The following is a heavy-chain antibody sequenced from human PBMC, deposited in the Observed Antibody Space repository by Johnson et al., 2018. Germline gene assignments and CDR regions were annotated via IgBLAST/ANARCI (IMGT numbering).Heavy chain of an antibody. CDR2: IATGNGFT. Sequence: QLLESGPEVKKPGTTVTVSCKASGFKFNSFGVQWVRPTRGQRLEWIGWIATGNGFTNSTQKFQERITITRDMSTSTAYMELSTMGSEDTAVYYCAALSELPPPGAFAIGGQVTMVLVSS. D-gene: IGHD2-21*01. CDR3: AALSELPPPGAFAI. V-gene: IGHV1-58*01. J-gene: IGHJ3*02. CDR1: GFKFNSFG.